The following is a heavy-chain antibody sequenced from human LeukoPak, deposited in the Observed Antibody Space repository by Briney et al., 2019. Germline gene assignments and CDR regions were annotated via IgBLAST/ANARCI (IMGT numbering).Heavy chain of an antibody. CDR2: IYHSGST. V-gene: IGHV4-30-2*01. Sequence: SETLSLTCTVSGGSVSSGSYYWSWIRQPPGKGLEWIGYIYHSGSTYYNPSLKSRVTISVDRSKNQFSLKLSSVTAADTAVYYCARDQGIAVAGTYHWFDPWGQGTLVTVSS. CDR1: GGSVSSGSYY. J-gene: IGHJ5*02. CDR3: ARDQGIAVAGTYHWFDP. D-gene: IGHD6-19*01.